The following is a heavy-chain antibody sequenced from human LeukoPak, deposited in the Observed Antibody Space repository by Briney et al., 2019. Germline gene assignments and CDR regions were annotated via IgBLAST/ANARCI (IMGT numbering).Heavy chain of an antibody. CDR2: IVVGSGNT. Sequence: SVKVSCKASGFTFTSSAMQWVRQARGQRLEWIGWIVVGSGNTNYAQKFQERVTITRDMSTSTAYMELNSLRAEDTAVYYCARDAFSYYYYYMDVWGKGTTVTVSS. CDR3: ARDAFSYYYYYMDV. J-gene: IGHJ6*03. CDR1: GFTFTSSA. V-gene: IGHV1-58*02.